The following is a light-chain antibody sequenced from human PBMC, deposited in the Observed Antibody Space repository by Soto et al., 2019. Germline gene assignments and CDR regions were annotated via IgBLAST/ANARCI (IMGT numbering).Light chain of an antibody. Sequence: EIVLTQSPGTLSLSPGERATLSCRASQTVSKDYLAWYQQKPGQAPRLLIDDASERATGIPDRFSGSGSGTDFTLTTSGLEPEDVAVYYCQQCATSPLTFGQGTKVEI. CDR2: DAS. CDR3: QQCATSPLT. CDR1: QTVSKDY. V-gene: IGKV3-20*01. J-gene: IGKJ1*01.